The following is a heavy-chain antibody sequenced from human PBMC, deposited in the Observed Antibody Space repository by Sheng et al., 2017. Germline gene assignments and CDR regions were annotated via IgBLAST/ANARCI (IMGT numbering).Heavy chain of an antibody. D-gene: IGHD3-10*01. CDR2: ISSSSSYI. J-gene: IGHJ3*02. V-gene: IGHV3-21*01. CDR1: GFTFSSYS. Sequence: EVQLVESGGGLVKPGGSLRLSCAASGFTFSSYSMNWVRQAPGKGLEWVSSISSSSSYIYYADSVKGRFTISRDNAKNSLYLQMNSLRAEDTAVYYCAREVVLLWFRELHDAFDIWGQGTMVTVSS. CDR3: AREVVLLWFRELHDAFDI.